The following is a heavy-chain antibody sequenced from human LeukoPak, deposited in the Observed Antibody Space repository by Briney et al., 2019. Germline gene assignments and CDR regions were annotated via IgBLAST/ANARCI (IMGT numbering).Heavy chain of an antibody. CDR3: ARGAVIAAADEYYYGMDV. CDR2: IYYSGST. V-gene: IGHV4-59*01. CDR1: GGSISSYY. Sequence: PSETLSLTCTVSGGSISSYYWSWIRQPPGKGLQWVGYIYYSGSTNYNPSLKSRVTISVDTSKNQFSLKLSSVTAADTAVYYCARGAVIAAADEYYYGMDVWGQGTTVTVSS. J-gene: IGHJ6*02. D-gene: IGHD6-13*01.